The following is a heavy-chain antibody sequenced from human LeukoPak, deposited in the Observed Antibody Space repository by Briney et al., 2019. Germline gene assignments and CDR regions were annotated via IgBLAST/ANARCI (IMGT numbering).Heavy chain of an antibody. D-gene: IGHD1-7*01. CDR1: GFTFSSYA. J-gene: IGHJ4*02. Sequence: GSLLLSCAASGFTFSSYAMSWVRQAPGKGLEWVSAISGGGSSIHYADSVKGRFTISRDNSKNTLYLQMNSLRAEDTAVYYCAKPRLQLELRLLFDYWGQGTLVTVSS. CDR2: ISGGGSSI. CDR3: AKPRLQLELRLLFDY. V-gene: IGHV3-23*01.